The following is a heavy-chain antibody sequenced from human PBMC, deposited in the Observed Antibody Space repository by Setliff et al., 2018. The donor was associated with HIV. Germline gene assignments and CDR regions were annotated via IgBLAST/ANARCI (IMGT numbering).Heavy chain of an antibody. CDR1: GFTFGNAW. Sequence: GSLRLSCAASGFTFGNAWMNWVRQAPGKGLEWVSAISGSGGSTYYADSVKGRFTISRDNSKNTLYLQMNSLKTEDTAVYYCKADSSGYPWGQGTLVTVSS. V-gene: IGHV3-23*01. D-gene: IGHD3-22*01. CDR2: ISGSGGST. CDR3: KADSSGYP. J-gene: IGHJ5*02.